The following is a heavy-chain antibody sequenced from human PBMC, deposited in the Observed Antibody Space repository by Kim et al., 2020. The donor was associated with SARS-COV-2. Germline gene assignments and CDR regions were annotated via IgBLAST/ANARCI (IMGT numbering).Heavy chain of an antibody. CDR2: IRSKANNYAT. CDR3: TRIPATALAFWDAFDI. CDR1: GFTFSGSP. D-gene: IGHD3-3*02. V-gene: IGHV3-73*01. J-gene: IGHJ3*02. Sequence: GGSLRLSCAASGFTFSGSPLHWVRQASGKGLEWVGRIRSKANNYATGYAASVKGRFTISRDDSRNTAYLEMNGLKTEDTAVYYCTRIPATALAFWDAFDIWRQGTMVTVSS.